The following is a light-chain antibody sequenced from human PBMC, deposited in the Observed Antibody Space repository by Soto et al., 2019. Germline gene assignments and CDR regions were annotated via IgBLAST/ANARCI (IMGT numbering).Light chain of an antibody. V-gene: IGLV2-18*02. J-gene: IGLJ3*02. Sequence: QSALTQPPSVSGSPGQSVTISCTGTSSDVGSYNRVSWYQQPPGTAPKLMIYQVSNRPSGVPDRFSGSMSGNTASLTISGLQAEDEADYYCSSYTSSSTWVFGGGTKLTVL. CDR2: QVS. CDR1: SSDVGSYNR. CDR3: SSYTSSSTWV.